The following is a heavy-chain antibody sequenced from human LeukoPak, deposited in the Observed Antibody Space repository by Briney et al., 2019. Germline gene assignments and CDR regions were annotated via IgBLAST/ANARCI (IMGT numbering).Heavy chain of an antibody. V-gene: IGHV5-10-1*01. CDR3: ASRIMTTAAT. CDR2: IDPSDSYT. Sequence: GESLKISCKGSGYSFTSYWISWVRQMPGKGLGWMGRIDPSDSYTNYSPSFQGHVTISADKSISTAYLQWSSLKASDTAMYYCASRIMTTAATWGQGTLVTVSS. J-gene: IGHJ4*02. CDR1: GYSFTSYW. D-gene: IGHD4-17*01.